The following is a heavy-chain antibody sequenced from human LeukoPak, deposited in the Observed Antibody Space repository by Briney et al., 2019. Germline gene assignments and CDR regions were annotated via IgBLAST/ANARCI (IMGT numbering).Heavy chain of an antibody. CDR3: ASLLRLLEWLSKDYGMDV. Sequence: GGSLRLSCAASGFTFSSYAMHWVRQAPGKGLEWVAVISYDGSNKYYADSVKGRFTISRDNSKNTLYLQMNRLRAEDTAVYYCASLLRLLEWLSKDYGMDVWGQGTTVTVSS. CDR1: GFTFSSYA. J-gene: IGHJ6*02. V-gene: IGHV3-30-3*01. D-gene: IGHD3-3*01. CDR2: ISYDGSNK.